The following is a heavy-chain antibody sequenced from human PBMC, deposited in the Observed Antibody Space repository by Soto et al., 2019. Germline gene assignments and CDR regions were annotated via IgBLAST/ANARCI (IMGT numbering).Heavy chain of an antibody. V-gene: IGHV3-23*01. J-gene: IGHJ4*02. CDR1: GFTFSSYA. Sequence: EVQLLESGGGLVQPGGSLRLSCAASGFTFSSYAMSWVRQAPGKGLEWVSAISGSGGSTYYADSVKGRFTISRDNSKNTLYLQMNSLRAEDTAVYYCASDLRTTLVVPAEIDYWGQATLVTVSS. CDR2: ISGSGGST. CDR3: ASDLRTTLVVPAEIDY. D-gene: IGHD2-2*01.